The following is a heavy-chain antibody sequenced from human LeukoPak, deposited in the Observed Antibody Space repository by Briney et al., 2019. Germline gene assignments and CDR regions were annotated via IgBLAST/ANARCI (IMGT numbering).Heavy chain of an antibody. CDR3: ARSSGSYPTPYWYFDL. D-gene: IGHD1-26*01. CDR2: IIPIFGTA. CDR1: GGTFSSYA. V-gene: IGHV1-69*13. Sequence: SVKVSCKASGGTFSSYAISWVRQAPGQGLEWMGGIIPIFGTANYAQKFQGRVTITADESTSTAYMELSSLRSEDTAVYYCARSSGSYPTPYWYFDLWGRGTLVTVSS. J-gene: IGHJ2*01.